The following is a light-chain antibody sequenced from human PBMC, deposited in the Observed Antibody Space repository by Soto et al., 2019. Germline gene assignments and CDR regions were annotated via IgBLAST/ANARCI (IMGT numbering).Light chain of an antibody. J-gene: IGKJ2*01. V-gene: IGKV3-20*01. CDR3: QQSGRSPRT. Sequence: EIVLTQSPGTLSLSPGERATLSCRASQSVRNGYLAWYQQKPGQAPRLLIYDASNRATGIPDRFSGSGSGTDFTLTINRLEPEDFAVYYCQQSGRSPRTFGQGTKLEIK. CDR2: DAS. CDR1: QSVRNGY.